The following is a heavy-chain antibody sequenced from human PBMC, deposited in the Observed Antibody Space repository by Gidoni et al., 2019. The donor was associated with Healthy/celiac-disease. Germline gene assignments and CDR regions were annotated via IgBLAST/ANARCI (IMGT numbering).Heavy chain of an antibody. CDR1: GFTFSNAW. J-gene: IGHJ4*02. CDR2: IKSKTDCGTT. Sequence: EVQLVESGGGLVKPGGSLRPSCDASGFTFSNAWMNWVRQAPGKGREWVVRIKSKTDCGTTAYSEPVKGRFTISRDDSKNTLYLQMNSLKTEDTAVYYCTTVGGGRPYWGQGTLVTVSS. D-gene: IGHD3-10*01. V-gene: IGHV3-15*07. CDR3: TTVGGGRPY.